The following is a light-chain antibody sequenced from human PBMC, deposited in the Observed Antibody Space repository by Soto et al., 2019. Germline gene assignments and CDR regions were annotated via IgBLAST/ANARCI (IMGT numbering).Light chain of an antibody. CDR3: QQYDNWPWT. V-gene: IGKV1-5*03. J-gene: IGKJ1*01. CDR1: QSISTW. CDR2: KAS. Sequence: IQMNQSPSTLPASVGDRVTITCRASQSISTWLAWYQQKPGKAPNLLIYKASYLASGVPSRFSGGGSGTEFTLTISSLQPDDFAVYYCQQYDNWPWTFGQGTKVDIK.